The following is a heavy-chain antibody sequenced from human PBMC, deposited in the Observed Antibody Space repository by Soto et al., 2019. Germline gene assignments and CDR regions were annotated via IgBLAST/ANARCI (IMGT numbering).Heavy chain of an antibody. V-gene: IGHV4-4*07. CDR3: ARGPRFSDWFDP. D-gene: IGHD3-3*01. CDR2: VYSSGGT. Sequence: SETLSLTCTVSGGSMSSYYWTWIRQPAGKGLEWIGRVYSSGGTHYNPSLKSRVTISLDTSKNQFSLRLLSVTDADTAVYYCARGPRFSDWFDPWGQGTLLTVSS. CDR1: GGSMSSYY. J-gene: IGHJ5*02.